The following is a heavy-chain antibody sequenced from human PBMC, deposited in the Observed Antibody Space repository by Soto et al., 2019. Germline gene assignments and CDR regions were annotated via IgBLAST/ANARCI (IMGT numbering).Heavy chain of an antibody. Sequence: GASVKVSCKASGYTFSSDGIVWVRQAPGQGLEWMGWISGNNGDTNYAQKLQGRVAMTTDTSTNTAYMELRSLTSDDTAVYYCAKKVPGSNPLDSWGQGALVTVSS. CDR1: GYTFSSDG. CDR3: AKKVPGSNPLDS. V-gene: IGHV1-18*01. CDR2: ISGNNGDT. J-gene: IGHJ4*02. D-gene: IGHD1-1*01.